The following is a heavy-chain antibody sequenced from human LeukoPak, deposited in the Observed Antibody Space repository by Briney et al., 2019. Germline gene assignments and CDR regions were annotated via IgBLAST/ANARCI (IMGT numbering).Heavy chain of an antibody. CDR1: GYTFTSYD. CDR3: ARQPISGYYYGMDV. D-gene: IGHD3-3*01. CDR2: MNPNSGNT. Sequence: VASVKVSCKASGYTFTSYDINWVRQATGQGLEWMVWMNPNSGNTGYAQKFQGRVTMTRNTSISTAYMELSSLRSEDTAVYYCARQPISGYYYGMDVWGQGTTVTVSS. V-gene: IGHV1-8*01. J-gene: IGHJ6*02.